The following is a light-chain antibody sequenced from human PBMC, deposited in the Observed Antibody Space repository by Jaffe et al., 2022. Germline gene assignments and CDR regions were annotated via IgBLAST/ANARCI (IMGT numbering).Light chain of an antibody. J-gene: IGLJ2*01. CDR1: NLGEKF. V-gene: IGLV3-1*01. CDR2: QDK. CDR3: QTWDSNFVL. Sequence: SSELRQPPSVSVSPGQTASITCSGDNLGEKFVSWYQQKPGQSPVLVMYQDKKRPSGIPDRFSGSNSGTTATLTISGTQSMDEADFYCQTWDSNFVLFGGGTKLTVL.